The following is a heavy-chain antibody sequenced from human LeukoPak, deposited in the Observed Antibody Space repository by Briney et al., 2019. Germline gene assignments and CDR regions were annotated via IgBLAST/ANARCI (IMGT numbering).Heavy chain of an antibody. V-gene: IGHV3-23*01. D-gene: IGHD3-22*01. CDR1: GFTFSSYA. CDR3: AKDPHDYYNSSGYYGY. J-gene: IGHJ4*02. Sequence: GGSLRLCCAASGFTFSSYAMSWVRQAPGKGLEWVSAISGSGGSTYYADSVKGRFTISRDNSKNTLYLQMNSLRAEDTAVYYCAKDPHDYYNSSGYYGYWGQGTLVTVSS. CDR2: ISGSGGST.